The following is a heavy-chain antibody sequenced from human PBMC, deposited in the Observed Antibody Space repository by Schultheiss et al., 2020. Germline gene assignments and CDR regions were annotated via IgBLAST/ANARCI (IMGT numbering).Heavy chain of an antibody. J-gene: IGHJ6*02. Sequence: WGSLRLSCAASGFTFSSYSMNWVRQAPGKGLEWVGRIKSKTDGGTTDYAAPVKGRFTISRDDSKNTLYLQMNSLKTEDTAVYYCTTDRGQQLVVDYYYYGMDVWGQGTTVTVSS. CDR1: GFTFSSYS. V-gene: IGHV3-15*07. CDR3: TTDRGQQLVVDYYYYGMDV. D-gene: IGHD6-13*01. CDR2: IKSKTDGGTT.